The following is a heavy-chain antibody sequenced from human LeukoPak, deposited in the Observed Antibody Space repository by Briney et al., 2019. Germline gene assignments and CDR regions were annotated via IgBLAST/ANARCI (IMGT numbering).Heavy chain of an antibody. Sequence: GGSLRLSCAASGFTVSSNYMTWVRQAPGKGLERVSVIYSGGGTSYADSVRGRFTISRDNSKNTLFIQMNSLRVEDTAVYYCARGGNGPLDYWGQGTLVTVSS. V-gene: IGHV3-53*01. CDR3: ARGGNGPLDY. J-gene: IGHJ4*02. CDR1: GFTVSSNY. CDR2: IYSGGGT. D-gene: IGHD3-16*01.